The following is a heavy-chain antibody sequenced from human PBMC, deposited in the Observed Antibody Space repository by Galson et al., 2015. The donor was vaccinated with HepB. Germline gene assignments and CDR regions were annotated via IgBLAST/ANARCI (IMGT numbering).Heavy chain of an antibody. CDR1: GFSVSSIY. Sequence: SLRLSCAASGFSVSSIYMSWVRQAPGKGLEWLSMVYSDGTIHYKDSVRGRFTISRDNSKNTLYLQMSTLRAEDTAVYYCARWSGISYDCWGQGTLVTVPS. D-gene: IGHD3-10*01. V-gene: IGHV3-53*01. J-gene: IGHJ4*02. CDR2: VYSDGTI. CDR3: ARWSGISYDC.